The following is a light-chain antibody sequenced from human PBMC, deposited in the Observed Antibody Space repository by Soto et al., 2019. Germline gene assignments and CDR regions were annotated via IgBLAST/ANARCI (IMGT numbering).Light chain of an antibody. J-gene: IGLJ1*01. CDR1: SSDVGGYNY. CDR3: SSYTSSSTYV. V-gene: IGLV2-14*01. CDR2: DVS. Sequence: QSVLTQPASVSGSTGQSITISCTGTSSDVGGYNYVSWYQQHPGKVPKLMIYDVSNRPSGVSNRFSGSKSGNTASLTISGLQAEDEADYYCSSYTSSSTYVFGTGTKVTV.